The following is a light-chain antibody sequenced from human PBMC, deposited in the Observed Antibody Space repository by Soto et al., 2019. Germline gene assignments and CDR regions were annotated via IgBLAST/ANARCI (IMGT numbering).Light chain of an antibody. Sequence: EIVMTQSPATLSVSPVERATLSFRASQSVRSNLAWYHQRPGQAPRLLIYAASARATGIPARFSGSGSGTEFTLTISGLQSEDFGLYYCQQYNDWQTFGQGTKVDIK. CDR1: QSVRSN. CDR2: AAS. CDR3: QQYNDWQT. V-gene: IGKV3-15*01. J-gene: IGKJ1*01.